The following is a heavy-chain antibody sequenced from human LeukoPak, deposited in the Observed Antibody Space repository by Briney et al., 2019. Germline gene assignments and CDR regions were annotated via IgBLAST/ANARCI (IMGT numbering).Heavy chain of an antibody. V-gene: IGHV3-30-3*01. CDR2: ISYDGSNK. J-gene: IGHJ4*02. D-gene: IGHD5-18*01. Sequence: GGSLRLSCAASGLIFSGSWMNWVRQAPGKGLEWVAVISYDGSNKYYADSVKGRFTISRDNSKNTLYLQMNSLRAEDTAVYYCARGLWPWGQGTLVTVSS. CDR1: GLIFSGSW. CDR3: ARGLWP.